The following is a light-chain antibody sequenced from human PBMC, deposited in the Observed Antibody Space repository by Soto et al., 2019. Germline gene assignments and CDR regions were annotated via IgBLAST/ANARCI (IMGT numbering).Light chain of an antibody. CDR1: QSVNSN. CDR3: QQYNFWPPLT. V-gene: IGKV3-15*01. J-gene: IGKJ4*01. Sequence: EIVMTQSPATLSVSPGERATLSCRASQSVNSNLAWYRQKPGQAPRLLISDASTRASDVPARFSGSGSGTEFTLTISSLQSEDSAIYYSQQYNFWPPLTFGGGTKVEIK. CDR2: DAS.